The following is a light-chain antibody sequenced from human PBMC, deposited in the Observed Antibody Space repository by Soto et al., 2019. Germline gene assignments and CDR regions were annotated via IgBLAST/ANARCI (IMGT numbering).Light chain of an antibody. CDR2: DVI. Sequence: QSALTQPASVSGSPGQSITISCTGTSSDVGAYNYVSWYQQHPSKVPKLIIYDVINRPSGVSSRFSGSKSVNTASLTISGLQAEDEADYYCTSYTSSVTLVFGGGTKLTVL. J-gene: IGLJ3*02. V-gene: IGLV2-14*01. CDR3: TSYTSSVTLV. CDR1: SSDVGAYNY.